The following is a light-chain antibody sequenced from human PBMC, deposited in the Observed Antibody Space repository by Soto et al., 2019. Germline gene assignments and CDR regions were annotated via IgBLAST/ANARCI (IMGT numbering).Light chain of an antibody. J-gene: IGLJ1*01. Sequence: QSVLTQPASVSGSPGQSITISRTGTSSDVGGYNYVSWYQHHPGKAPKRMIHDVSNRPSGVSNRFSGSKSGNTASLTISGLQAEDEADYYCSSYIPNNSTYVFGPGTKVTVL. CDR3: SSYIPNNSTYV. CDR1: SSDVGGYNY. CDR2: DVS. V-gene: IGLV2-14*03.